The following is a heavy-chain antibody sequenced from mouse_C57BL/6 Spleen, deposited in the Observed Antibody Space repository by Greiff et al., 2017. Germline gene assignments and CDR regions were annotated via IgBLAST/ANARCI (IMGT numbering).Heavy chain of an antibody. CDR2: IYPGDGDT. J-gene: IGHJ2*01. Sequence: QVQLQQSGPELVKPGASVKISCKASGYAFSSSWMNWVKQRPGKGLEWIGRIYPGDGDTNYNGKFKGKATLTADKSSSTAYMQLSSLTSEDSAVYFCAGGDYDDFDYWGQGTTLTVSS. CDR3: AGGDYDDFDY. V-gene: IGHV1-82*01. D-gene: IGHD2-4*01. CDR1: GYAFSSSW.